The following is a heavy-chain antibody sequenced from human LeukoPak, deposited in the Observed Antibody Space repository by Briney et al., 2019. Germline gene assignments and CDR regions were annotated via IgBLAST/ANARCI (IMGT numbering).Heavy chain of an antibody. CDR3: ARVLNYYDSSGSNYYYMDV. J-gene: IGHJ6*03. CDR2: ISGYNGNT. CDR1: GYTFNSYG. D-gene: IGHD3-22*01. V-gene: IGHV1-18*01. Sequence: ASVKVSCKASGYTFNSYGISWVRQAPGQGVEWMGWISGYNGNTNYAQKLQGRVTMTTDTSTSTAYMELRSLRSDDSAVYYCARVLNYYDSSGSNYYYMDVWGKGTTVTVSS.